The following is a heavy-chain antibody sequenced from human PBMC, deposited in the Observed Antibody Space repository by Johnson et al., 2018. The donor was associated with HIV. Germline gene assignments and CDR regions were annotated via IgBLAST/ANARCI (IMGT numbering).Heavy chain of an antibody. J-gene: IGHJ3*02. CDR3: ARALKRIAAADDAFDI. D-gene: IGHD6-13*01. V-gene: IGHV3-11*04. Sequence: QVQLVESGGGLVKPGGSLRLSCAASGFTFSDYYMSWIRQAPGKGLEWVSYISSSGSTIYYADSVKGRFTISRANAKNSLYRQMNSLRAEDTAVYYCARALKRIAAADDAFDIWGQGTMVTVSS. CDR1: GFTFSDYY. CDR2: ISSSGSTI.